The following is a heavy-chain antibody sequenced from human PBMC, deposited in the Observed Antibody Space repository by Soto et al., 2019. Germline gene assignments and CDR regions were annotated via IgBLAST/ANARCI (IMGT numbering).Heavy chain of an antibody. J-gene: IGHJ1*01. Sequence: EVQLLQSGGGLAQPGTSLRLSCAASGFTFKYYAMTWVRQAPGKGLEWVSTISGSGDKTDYADSVKGRFRVSRDNSKDTLYLRMDSLRADDTALYYCARESKWYGGQYFQDWGQGTRVTVSS. CDR2: ISGSGDKT. D-gene: IGHD1-26*01. CDR3: ARESKWYGGQYFQD. CDR1: GFTFKYYA. V-gene: IGHV3-23*01.